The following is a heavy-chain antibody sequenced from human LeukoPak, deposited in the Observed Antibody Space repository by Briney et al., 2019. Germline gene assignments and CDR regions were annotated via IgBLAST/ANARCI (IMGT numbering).Heavy chain of an antibody. CDR1: GGSISSHY. CDR3: ARRWDDSGGYYLFDY. Sequence: SETLSLTCTVSGGSISSHYWSWIRQPPGKGLEWIGYIYYSGSTNYNPSLKSRVTISVDTSKNQFSLKLSSVTAADTAVYYCARRWDDSGGYYLFDYWGQGTLVTVSS. V-gene: IGHV4-59*11. J-gene: IGHJ4*02. D-gene: IGHD3-22*01. CDR2: IYYSGST.